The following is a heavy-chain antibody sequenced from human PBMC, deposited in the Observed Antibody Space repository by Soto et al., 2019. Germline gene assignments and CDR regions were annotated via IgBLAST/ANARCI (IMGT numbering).Heavy chain of an antibody. CDR2: IYHSGST. V-gene: IGHV4-4*02. CDR3: ASLPATSDFDY. CDR1: GGSINSFNW. Sequence: ASETLSLTCAVSGGSINSFNWWSWVRQPPGKGLEWIGEIYHSGSTNYNPSLKSRVTISVDKSKNQFSLKLSSVTAADTAVYYCASLPATSDFDYWGQGTLVTVSS. J-gene: IGHJ4*02. D-gene: IGHD2-2*01.